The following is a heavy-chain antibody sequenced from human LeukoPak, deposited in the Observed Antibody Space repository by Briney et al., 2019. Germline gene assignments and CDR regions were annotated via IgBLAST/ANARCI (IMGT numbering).Heavy chain of an antibody. CDR1: GYTFTSYD. CDR2: MNPNSGNT. D-gene: IGHD2-2*01. J-gene: IGHJ6*03. CDR3: ARQVPAARRYYHYMDV. Sequence: ASVKVSCKASGYTFTSYDINWVRQATGQGLEWMGWMNPNSGNTGYAQKFQGRVTITRNTSISTAYMELSSLRSEDTAVYYCARQVPAARRYYHYMDVWGKGTTVTVSS. V-gene: IGHV1-8*03.